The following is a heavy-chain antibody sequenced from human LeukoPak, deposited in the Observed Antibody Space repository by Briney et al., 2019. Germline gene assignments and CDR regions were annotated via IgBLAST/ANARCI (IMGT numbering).Heavy chain of an antibody. V-gene: IGHV4-59*05. CDR1: GGSISSYY. J-gene: IGHJ4*02. CDR3: ASTAGITIFGVVTHYFDY. Sequence: PSETLSLTCTVSGGSISSYYWSWIRQPPGKGLEWIGSIYYSGSTYYNPSLKSRVTISVDTSKNQFSLKLSSVTAADTAVYYCASTAGITIFGVVTHYFDYWGQGTLVTVSS. D-gene: IGHD3-3*01. CDR2: IYYSGST.